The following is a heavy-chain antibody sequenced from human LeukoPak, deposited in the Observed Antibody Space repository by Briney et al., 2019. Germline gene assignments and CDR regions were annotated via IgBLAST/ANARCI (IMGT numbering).Heavy chain of an antibody. V-gene: IGHV3-23*01. J-gene: IGHJ4*02. CDR2: ISGSGGST. CDR1: GFTFSSYA. Sequence: GGSLRLSCAASGFTFSSYAMSWVRQAPGKGLEWVSAISGSGGSTYYADSVKGRFTISRDNSKNTLYLQMNSLRVEDTAVYYCAKDLRYCSSTSCYTDYFDYWGQGTLVTVFS. CDR3: AKDLRYCSSTSCYTDYFDY. D-gene: IGHD2-2*01.